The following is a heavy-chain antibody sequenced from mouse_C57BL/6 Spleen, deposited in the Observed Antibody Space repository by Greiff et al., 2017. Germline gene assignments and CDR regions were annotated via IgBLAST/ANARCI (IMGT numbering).Heavy chain of an antibody. Sequence: VQLQQSGTVLARPGASVKMSCKTSGYTFTSYWMHWVKQRPGQGLEWIGAIYPGNSDTSYNQKFKGKAKLTAVTSASTAYMELSSLTNEDSAVYYCTNYYGSSYDWFAYWGQGTLVTVSA. CDR1: GYTFTSYW. CDR3: TNYYGSSYDWFAY. CDR2: IYPGNSDT. D-gene: IGHD1-1*01. V-gene: IGHV1-5*01. J-gene: IGHJ3*01.